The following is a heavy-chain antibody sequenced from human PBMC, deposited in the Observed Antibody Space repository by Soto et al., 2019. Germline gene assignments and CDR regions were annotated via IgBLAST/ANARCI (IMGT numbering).Heavy chain of an antibody. Sequence: ESGGGLVQPGGSLRLSCAASGFTFSSYGMSWVRQAPGKGLEWVSSISAGDGSTYFADSVKGRFTISRDNSKNTLYLQMNSLRAEDTAVYYCAKDRLGRVISAFDCWGQGTLVTVSS. J-gene: IGHJ4*02. CDR3: AKDRLGRVISAFDC. D-gene: IGHD3-16*02. V-gene: IGHV3-23*01. CDR1: GFTFSSYG. CDR2: ISAGDGST.